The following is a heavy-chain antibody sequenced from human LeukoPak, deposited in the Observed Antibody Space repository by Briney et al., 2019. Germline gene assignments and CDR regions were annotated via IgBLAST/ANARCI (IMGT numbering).Heavy chain of an antibody. J-gene: IGHJ4*02. V-gene: IGHV3-74*01. D-gene: IGHD5-18*01. CDR3: TTHRGYSYGYPDDY. Sequence: GGSLRLSCAASGFTFSSYWMHWVRQAPGKGLVWVSRINSDGSSTSYADSVKGRFTISRDNAKNTLYLQMNSLRGEDTAVYYCTTHRGYSYGYPDDYWGQGTLVTVSS. CDR2: INSDGSST. CDR1: GFTFSSYW.